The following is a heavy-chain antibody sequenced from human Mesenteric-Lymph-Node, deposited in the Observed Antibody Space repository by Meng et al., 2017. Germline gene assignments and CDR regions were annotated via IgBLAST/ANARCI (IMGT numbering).Heavy chain of an antibody. Sequence: SVKVSCKASGGTFSSYAISWVRQAPGQGLEWMGGIIPIFGTANYVQKFQGRVTITADESTSTAYMELSSLRSEDTAVYYCARGIRGGYYGSGSYYPRDYWGQGTLVTVSS. J-gene: IGHJ4*02. D-gene: IGHD3-10*01. V-gene: IGHV1-69*13. CDR2: IIPIFGTA. CDR1: GGTFSSYA. CDR3: ARGIRGGYYGSGSYYPRDY.